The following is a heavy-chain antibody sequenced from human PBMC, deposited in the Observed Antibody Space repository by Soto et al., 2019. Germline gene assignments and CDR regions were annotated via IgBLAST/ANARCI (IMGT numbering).Heavy chain of an antibody. D-gene: IGHD1-26*01. CDR2: ISGSGGST. CDR3: ARRGSGSYYDY. V-gene: IGHV3-23*01. J-gene: IGHJ4*02. CDR1: GFTFSSYA. Sequence: PGGSLRLSCAASGFTFSSYAMRWVRQAPVKGLEWVSAISGSGGSTYYADSVKGRFTISRDNSKNTLCLQMNSLRAEDTAVYYCARRGSGSYYDYWGQGTLVTVSS.